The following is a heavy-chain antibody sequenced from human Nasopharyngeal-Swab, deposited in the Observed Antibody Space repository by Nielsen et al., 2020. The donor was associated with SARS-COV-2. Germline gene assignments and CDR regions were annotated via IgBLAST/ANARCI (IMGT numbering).Heavy chain of an antibody. V-gene: IGHV1-8*02. CDR3: ARVLSFGELSPYYYYGMDV. CDR1: GYTFTGYY. Sequence: ASVKVSCKASGYTFTGYYMHWVRQAPGQGLEWMGRINPNSGNTDYAQKFQGRVTMTRNTSISTAYMELSSLRSEDTAVYYCARVLSFGELSPYYYYGMDVWGQGTTVTVSS. J-gene: IGHJ6*02. CDR2: INPNSGNT. D-gene: IGHD3-10*01.